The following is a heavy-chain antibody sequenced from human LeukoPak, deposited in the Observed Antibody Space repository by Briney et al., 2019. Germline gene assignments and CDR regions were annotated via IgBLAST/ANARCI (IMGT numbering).Heavy chain of an antibody. D-gene: IGHD5-12*01. CDR1: RCQFSSYA. CDR2: ITDAVGST. CDR3: AKEIFSGFLYIDY. J-gene: IGHJ4*02. Sequence: GGSLRLSCVASRCQFSSYARSWVRQAPGKGLEWVSAITDAVGSTHYADSVKGPFTISSDNSKNTVYLQMNSLRPEDMAVHHCAKEIFSGFLYIDYWGPGTLVTVSS. V-gene: IGHV3-23*01.